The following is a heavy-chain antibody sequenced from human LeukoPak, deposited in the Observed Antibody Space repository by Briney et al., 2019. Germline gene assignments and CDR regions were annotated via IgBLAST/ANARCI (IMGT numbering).Heavy chain of an antibody. J-gene: IGHJ4*02. D-gene: IGHD1-26*01. Sequence: ASLKVSCKASGYTFTSWYMHWVRQAPGQGPEWMGIINPSDGSTSSAQKFQGRITMTRDTSTSTVYMELSSLRSEDTAVYYCARVGSSSFDYWGQGTLVTVSS. CDR3: ARVGSSSFDY. CDR1: GYTFTSWY. V-gene: IGHV1-46*01. CDR2: INPSDGST.